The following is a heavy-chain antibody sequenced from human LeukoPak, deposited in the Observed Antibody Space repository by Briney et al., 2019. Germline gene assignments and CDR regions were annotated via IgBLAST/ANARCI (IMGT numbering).Heavy chain of an antibody. CDR1: GGSISSYY. J-gene: IGHJ5*02. D-gene: IGHD6-13*01. Sequence: SETLSLTCTVSGGSISSYYWSWIRQPPGKGLEWIGYIYYSGSTNYNPSLKSRVTISVDTSKNQFSLKLSSVTAADTAVYYCARGLGYSSSWITWGQGTLVTVSS. CDR2: IYYSGST. CDR3: ARGLGYSSSWIT. V-gene: IGHV4-59*12.